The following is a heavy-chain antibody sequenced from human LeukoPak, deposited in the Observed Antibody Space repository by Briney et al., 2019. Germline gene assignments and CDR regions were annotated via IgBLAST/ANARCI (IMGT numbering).Heavy chain of an antibody. V-gene: IGHV3-33*01. CDR3: ARASEINYYFDY. CDR1: GFTFSSYG. Sequence: GRSLRLSCAASGFTFSSYGMHWVRQAPGKGLEWVAVIWYDGSNKHYADSVKGRFTISRDNSKKTLFLQMNSLRAEDTAVYYCARASEINYYFDYWGQGTLVTVSS. J-gene: IGHJ4*02. D-gene: IGHD1-14*01. CDR2: IWYDGSNK.